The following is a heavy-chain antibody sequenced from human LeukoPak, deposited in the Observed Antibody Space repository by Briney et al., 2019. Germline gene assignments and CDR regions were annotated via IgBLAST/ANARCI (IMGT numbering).Heavy chain of an antibody. CDR3: ARDKGQYGSGTRGFTWFDP. D-gene: IGHD3-10*01. V-gene: IGHV4-34*01. CDR1: GGSFSGYY. J-gene: IGHJ5*02. CDR2: INHSGNA. Sequence: PSETLSLTCAVYGGSFSGYYWTWVRQSPGKGLEWIGDINHSGNANYNPSLKSRVTISVDKSKKQFSLKLISVTAADTAVYYCARDKGQYGSGTRGFTWFDPWGQGTLVTVSS.